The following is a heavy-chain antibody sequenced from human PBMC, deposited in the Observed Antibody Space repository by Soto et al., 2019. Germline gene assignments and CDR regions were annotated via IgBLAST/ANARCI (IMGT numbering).Heavy chain of an antibody. J-gene: IGHJ6*02. CDR3: ARVNGITRGDYGMDV. CDR2: IYYSGST. V-gene: IGHV4-59*01. CDR1: GGSISSYY. Sequence: QVQLQESGPGLVKPSETLSLTCTVSGGSISSYYWSWIRQPPGKGLEWIGYIYYSGSTNYNPSLKSRVTISVDTSKNQFSLKLSSVTAADTAVYYCARVNGITRGDYGMDVWGQGTTVTVSS. D-gene: IGHD1-20*01.